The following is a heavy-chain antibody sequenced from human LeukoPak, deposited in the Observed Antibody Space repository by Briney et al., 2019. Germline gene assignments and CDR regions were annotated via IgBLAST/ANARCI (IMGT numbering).Heavy chain of an antibody. D-gene: IGHD6-19*01. CDR3: ARARSREYCSGWYHDY. V-gene: IGHV3-53*01. J-gene: IGHJ4*02. CDR1: GFTVSSNY. Sequence: PGGSLRLSCAASGFTVSSNYMSWVRQAPGEGLEWGSVIYSGGSTYYADSVKGRFTISRDTSKNTLYLQMNSLRAADTAVYYCARARSREYCSGWYHDYWGQGTLVTVSS. CDR2: IYSGGST.